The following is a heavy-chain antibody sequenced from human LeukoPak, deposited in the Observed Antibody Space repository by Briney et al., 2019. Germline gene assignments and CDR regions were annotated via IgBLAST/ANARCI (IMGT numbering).Heavy chain of an antibody. V-gene: IGHV3-7*01. CDR3: ARGGGVDTAMVTYYYYYMDV. D-gene: IGHD5-18*01. Sequence: PGGSLRLSCAASGFTFSSYWMSWVRQAPGKGLEWVANIKQDGSEKYYVDSVKGRFTISRDNAKNSLYLQMNSLRAEDTAVYYCARGGGVDTAMVTYYYYYMDVWGKGTTVTVSS. CDR2: IKQDGSEK. CDR1: GFTFSSYW. J-gene: IGHJ6*03.